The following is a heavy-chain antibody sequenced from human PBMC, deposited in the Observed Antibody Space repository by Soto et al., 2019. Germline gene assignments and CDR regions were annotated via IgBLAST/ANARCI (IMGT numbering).Heavy chain of an antibody. Sequence: GESLKISCKGSGCSFTSYWISWVRQMPGKGLEWMGRIDPSDSYTNYSPSFQGHVTISADKSISTAYLQWSSLKASDTAMYYCARLGGYSYGSNYYYYYGMDVWGQGTTVTVSS. CDR1: GCSFTSYW. CDR3: ARLGGYSYGSNYYYYYGMDV. J-gene: IGHJ6*02. V-gene: IGHV5-10-1*01. D-gene: IGHD5-18*01. CDR2: IDPSDSYT.